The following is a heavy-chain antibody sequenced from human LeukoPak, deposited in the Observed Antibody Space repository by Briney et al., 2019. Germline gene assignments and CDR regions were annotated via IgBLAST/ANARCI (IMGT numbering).Heavy chain of an antibody. Sequence: GASVKVSCKASGGTFSSYAISWVRQAPGQGLEWMGGIIPIFGTANYAQKFQGRVTITTDESTSTAYMELSSLRSEDTAVYYCASRGCSSTSCYHTYWYFDLWGLGTLVTVSS. V-gene: IGHV1-69*05. D-gene: IGHD2-2*01. J-gene: IGHJ2*01. CDR1: GGTFSSYA. CDR3: ASRGCSSTSCYHTYWYFDL. CDR2: IIPIFGTA.